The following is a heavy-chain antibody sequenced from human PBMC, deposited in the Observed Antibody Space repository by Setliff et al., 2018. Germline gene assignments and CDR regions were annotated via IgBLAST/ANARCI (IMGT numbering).Heavy chain of an antibody. V-gene: IGHV4-61*02. CDR1: GGSISSGSYY. CDR2: IYVGGSA. D-gene: IGHD5-12*01. J-gene: IGHJ6*02. Sequence: PSETLSLTCTVSGGSISSGSYYWTWIRQPAGKGLEWIGRIYVGGSANYNPSLKSRVTVSLDTSKNQFSLKLTSMTAADTAVYYCARDQWVRSPPLYFSYSMDVWGQGATVTVSS. CDR3: ARDQWVRSPPLYFSYSMDV.